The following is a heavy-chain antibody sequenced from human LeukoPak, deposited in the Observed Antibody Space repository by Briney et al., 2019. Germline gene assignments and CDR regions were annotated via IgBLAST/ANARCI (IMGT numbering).Heavy chain of an antibody. Sequence: SETLSLTCTVSGGSISSYYWSWIRQPAGKGLEWIGRIYISGSTNYNPSLKSRVTMSVDTSKNQFSLKLSSVTAADTAVYYCARDLYILTGYYGDGGYWGQGTLVTVSS. D-gene: IGHD3-9*01. CDR3: ARDLYILTGYYGDGGY. J-gene: IGHJ4*02. V-gene: IGHV4-4*07. CDR1: GGSISSYY. CDR2: IYISGST.